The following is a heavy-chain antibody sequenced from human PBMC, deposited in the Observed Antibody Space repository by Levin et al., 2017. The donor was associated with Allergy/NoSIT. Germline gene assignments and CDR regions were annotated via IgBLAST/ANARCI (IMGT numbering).Heavy chain of an antibody. CDR2: INAGNDDT. J-gene: IGHJ4*02. Sequence: GESLKISCKASGYTCTDFAMHWVRQAPGQSLEWLGWINAGNDDTEYSQKFQGRVTFTGDTSASTAYMELSSLRSEDTALYYCARGSRELDYWGQGTLVTVSS. CDR1: GYTCTDFA. V-gene: IGHV1-3*01. CDR3: ARGSRELDY.